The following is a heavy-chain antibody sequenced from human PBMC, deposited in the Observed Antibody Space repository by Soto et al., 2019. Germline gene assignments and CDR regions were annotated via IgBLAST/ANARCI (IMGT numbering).Heavy chain of an antibody. V-gene: IGHV1-69*13. Sequence: SVKVSCKASGGTFSIYAISWVLQAPGQGLEWMGGIIPIFGTANYAQKFQGRVTITADESTSTAYMELSSLRSEDTAVYYCARDYAVYIVGAIDHDAFDIWGQGTMVTVSS. CDR1: GGTFSIYA. D-gene: IGHD1-26*01. CDR3: ARDYAVYIVGAIDHDAFDI. J-gene: IGHJ3*02. CDR2: IIPIFGTA.